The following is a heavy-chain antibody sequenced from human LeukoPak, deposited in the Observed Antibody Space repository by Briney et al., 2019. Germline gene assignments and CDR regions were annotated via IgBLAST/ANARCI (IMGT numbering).Heavy chain of an antibody. V-gene: IGHV4-4*07. D-gene: IGHD3-10*01. CDR3: ARGSGLGYYGSETLGAFDI. CDR1: GGSISDYY. CDR2: IYSSGNT. J-gene: IGHJ3*02. Sequence: SETLSLTCTVSGGSISDYYWSWIRQAAGKGPEWIGRIYSSGNTNYNFSFQSRVTMSVDPSKSQFSLKLTSVTAADTAVYYCARGSGLGYYGSETLGAFDIWGQGTMVTVSS.